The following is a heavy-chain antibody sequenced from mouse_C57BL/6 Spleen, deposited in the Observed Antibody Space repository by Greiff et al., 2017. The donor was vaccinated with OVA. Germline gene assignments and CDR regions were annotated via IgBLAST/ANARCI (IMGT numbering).Heavy chain of an antibody. J-gene: IGHJ1*03. V-gene: IGHV1-81*01. CDR3: ARSVTTVVDWYFDV. D-gene: IGHD1-1*01. Sequence: VKVVESGAELARPGASVKLSCKASGYTFTSYGISWVKQRTGQGLEWIGEIYPRSGNTYYNEKFKGKATLTADKSSSTAYMELRSLTSEDSAVYFCARSVTTVVDWYFDVWGTGTTVTVSS. CDR1: GYTFTSYG. CDR2: IYPRSGNT.